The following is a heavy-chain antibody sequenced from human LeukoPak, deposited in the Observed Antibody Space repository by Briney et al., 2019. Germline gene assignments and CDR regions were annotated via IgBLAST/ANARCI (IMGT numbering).Heavy chain of an antibody. J-gene: IGHJ4*02. Sequence: SETLSLTCTVSGGSISSYYWSWIRQPPGKGLEWIGYIYYSGSTNYNPSLKSRVTISVDTSKNQFSLKLSSVTAADTAVYYCARHPYGDCVPDLHFDYWGQGTLVTVSS. CDR3: ARHPYGDCVPDLHFDY. D-gene: IGHD4-17*01. CDR1: GGSISSYY. CDR2: IYYSGST. V-gene: IGHV4-59*08.